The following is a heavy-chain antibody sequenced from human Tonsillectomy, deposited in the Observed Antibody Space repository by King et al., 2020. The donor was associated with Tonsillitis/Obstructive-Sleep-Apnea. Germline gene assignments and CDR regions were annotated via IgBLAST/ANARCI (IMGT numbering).Heavy chain of an antibody. CDR3: AKGTSWDGDVFDI. D-gene: IGHD5-24*01. CDR1: GFTFDDYA. CDR2: ISGDGGST. Sequence: VQLVESGGGVVQPGGSLRLSCAASGFTFDDYAMHWVRQAPGKGLEWVSVISGDGGSTYYADSVKGRLTISRDNSKNSLYLKMNSLRTEDTALYYCAKGTSWDGDVFDIWGQGTMVTVSS. V-gene: IGHV3-43*02. J-gene: IGHJ3*02.